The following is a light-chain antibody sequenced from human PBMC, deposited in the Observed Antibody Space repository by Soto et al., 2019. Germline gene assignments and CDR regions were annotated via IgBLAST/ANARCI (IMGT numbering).Light chain of an antibody. Sequence: DIVMTQSPLSLPVTPGEPASISCRSSQSLLHSNGYNYLDWYLQKPGQSPQLLIYLGSNRSSGDADRFRGSGSGTDFTLKISRVEAEDVGVYYCMQALQTPLTFGGGTKVEIK. V-gene: IGKV2-28*01. CDR1: QSLLHSNGYNY. CDR3: MQALQTPLT. CDR2: LGS. J-gene: IGKJ4*01.